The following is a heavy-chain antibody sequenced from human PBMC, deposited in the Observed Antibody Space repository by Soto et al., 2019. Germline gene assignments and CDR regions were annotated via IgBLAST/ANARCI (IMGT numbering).Heavy chain of an antibody. V-gene: IGHV1-18*01. Sequence: QVPLVQSGAEVKKPGASVKVSCKASGYTFTSYGIIWVRQAPGQGLEWMGWISAYNGNTNYAQKLQGRVTMTTDTSTSTAYMELRSLRSDDTAVYYCARGPVNFGYCSGGSCLVREYFQHWGQGTLVTVSS. CDR3: ARGPVNFGYCSGGSCLVREYFQH. J-gene: IGHJ1*01. CDR2: ISAYNGNT. CDR1: GYTFTSYG. D-gene: IGHD2-15*01.